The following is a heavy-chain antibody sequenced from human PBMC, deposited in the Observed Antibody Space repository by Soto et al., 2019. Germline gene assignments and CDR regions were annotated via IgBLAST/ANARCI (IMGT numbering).Heavy chain of an antibody. CDR2: IYYSGST. Sequence: ASETLSLTCTVSGGSISSGDYYWSWIRQPPGKGLEWIGYIYYSGSTYYNPSLKSRVTISVDTSKNQFSLKLSSVTAADTAVYYCARESIGYSGYVSKFDPWGQGTLVTVSS. D-gene: IGHD5-12*01. V-gene: IGHV4-30-4*02. J-gene: IGHJ5*02. CDR3: ARESIGYSGYVSKFDP. CDR1: GGSISSGDYY.